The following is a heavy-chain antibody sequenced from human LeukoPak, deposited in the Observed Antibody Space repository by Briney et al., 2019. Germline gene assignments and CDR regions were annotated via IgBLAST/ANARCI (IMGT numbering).Heavy chain of an antibody. CDR2: IYYSGST. D-gene: IGHD1-26*01. CDR1: GGSISSYY. V-gene: IGHV4-59*01. J-gene: IGHJ4*02. Sequence: SETLSLTCTVSGGSISSYYWSWIRQPPGKGLEWIGYIYYSGSTNYNPSLKSRVTISVDTSKNQFSLKLSSVTAADTAVYYCARGLDAGATYFDYWGQGTLVTVSS. CDR3: ARGLDAGATYFDY.